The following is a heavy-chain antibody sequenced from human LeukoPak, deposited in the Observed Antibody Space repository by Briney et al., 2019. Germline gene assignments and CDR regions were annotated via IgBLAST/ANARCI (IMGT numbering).Heavy chain of an antibody. Sequence: SQTLSLTCTVSGGSISSGAYYWSWIRQPPGKGLEWIGYIDYSGSTYYNPSLKSRVTISVDTSKNQFSLKLSSVTAADTAVYYCAREHYCSGGSCYNWFDPWGQGTLVTVSS. J-gene: IGHJ5*02. CDR2: IDYSGST. V-gene: IGHV4-30-4*01. CDR1: GGSISSGAYY. D-gene: IGHD2-15*01. CDR3: AREHYCSGGSCYNWFDP.